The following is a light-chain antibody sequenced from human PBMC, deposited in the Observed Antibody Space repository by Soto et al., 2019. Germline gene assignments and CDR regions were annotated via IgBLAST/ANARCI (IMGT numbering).Light chain of an antibody. CDR3: CSYAGGFYV. Sequence: QSALTQPPSASGSPGQSVTISCTGTSSDVGNYNFVSWFQQHPGKAPKLMIYEVNKRPSGVPARFSGSKSGNTASLTVSGLQAEDEADYYCCSYAGGFYVCVSGTKVTV. J-gene: IGLJ1*01. V-gene: IGLV2-8*01. CDR2: EVN. CDR1: SSDVGNYNF.